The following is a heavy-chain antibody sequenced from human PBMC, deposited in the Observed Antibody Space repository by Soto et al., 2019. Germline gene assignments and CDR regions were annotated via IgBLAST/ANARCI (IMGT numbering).Heavy chain of an antibody. CDR2: LSSINGHI. CDR1: GFTFSSYS. D-gene: IGHD1-26*01. V-gene: IGHV3-21*01. Sequence: PGGSLRLSCAASGFTFSSYSMNWVRQAPGEGLEWVSSLSSINGHIYYADSVKGRFTISRDNAKNSLYLQMNSLRAEDTAVYYCVRHWLATREFDYWGQGTLVTVPQ. CDR3: VRHWLATREFDY. J-gene: IGHJ4*02.